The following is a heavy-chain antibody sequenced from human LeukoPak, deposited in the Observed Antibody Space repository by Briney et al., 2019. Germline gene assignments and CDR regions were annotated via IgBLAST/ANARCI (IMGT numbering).Heavy chain of an antibody. CDR1: GFNFSSYW. CDR2: VNRDGSSI. Sequence: PGGSLRLSCAASGFNFSSYWMHWVRQVPGKGPVWVSHVNRDGSSIRYADSVKGRFTISRDNAKNTVYLQMNSLRFEDTAVYYCARSAAGFDSWGQGTLVTVSS. V-gene: IGHV3-74*01. D-gene: IGHD6-13*01. CDR3: ARSAAGFDS. J-gene: IGHJ4*02.